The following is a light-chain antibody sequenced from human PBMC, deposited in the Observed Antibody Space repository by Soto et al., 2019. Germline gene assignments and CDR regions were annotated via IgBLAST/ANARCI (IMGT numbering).Light chain of an antibody. J-gene: IGKJ1*01. V-gene: IGKV3-20*01. Sequence: EIVLTQSPGTLSLSPGERATLSCRASQSVSNNYLAWYQQTPGPAPRLLIYAASNRATGIPGRFSGSGARTDFTITISRLETEDVAVYYCQQYGLSRTFGQGSKGEIK. CDR2: AAS. CDR3: QQYGLSRT. CDR1: QSVSNNY.